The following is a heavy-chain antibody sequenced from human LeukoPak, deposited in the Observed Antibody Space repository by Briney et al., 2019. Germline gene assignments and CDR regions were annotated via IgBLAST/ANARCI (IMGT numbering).Heavy chain of an antibody. CDR2: INSDGSST. D-gene: IGHD2-15*01. J-gene: IGHJ6*02. CDR3: AREEYCSGGSCYMGWYGMDV. Sequence: PGGSLRLSCAASGFTFSSYWMHWVRQAPGKGLVWVSRINSDGSSTSYADSVKGRFTISRDNAKNTLYLQMNSLRAEDTAVYYCAREEYCSGGSCYMGWYGMDVWGQGTTVTVSS. V-gene: IGHV3-74*01. CDR1: GFTFSSYW.